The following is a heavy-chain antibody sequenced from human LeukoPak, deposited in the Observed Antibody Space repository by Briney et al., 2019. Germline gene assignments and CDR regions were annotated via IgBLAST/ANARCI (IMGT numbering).Heavy chain of an antibody. CDR1: GFTFSSYA. CDR3: ARDLYGSGSYFDY. Sequence: GGSLRLSCAASGFTFSSYAMSWVRQAPGKGLEWVSVIYSGGSTYYADSVKGRFTISRDNSKNTLYLQMNSLRAEDTAVYYCARDLYGSGSYFDYWGQGTLVTVSS. CDR2: IYSGGST. V-gene: IGHV3-66*01. J-gene: IGHJ4*02. D-gene: IGHD3-10*01.